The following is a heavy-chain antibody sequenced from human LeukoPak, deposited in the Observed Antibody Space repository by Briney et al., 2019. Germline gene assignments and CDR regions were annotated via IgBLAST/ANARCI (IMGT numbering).Heavy chain of an antibody. CDR2: IYTSGST. CDR1: GGSISSYY. V-gene: IGHV4-4*07. CDR3: ARDLSDIVATINYYYGMDV. J-gene: IGHJ6*02. Sequence: SETLSLTCTVSGGSISSYYWSWIRQPAGKGLEWVGRIYTSGSTNYNPSLKSRVTVSVDTSKNQFSLKLSSVTAADTAVYYCARDLSDIVATINYYYGMDVWGQGTTVTVSS. D-gene: IGHD5-12*01.